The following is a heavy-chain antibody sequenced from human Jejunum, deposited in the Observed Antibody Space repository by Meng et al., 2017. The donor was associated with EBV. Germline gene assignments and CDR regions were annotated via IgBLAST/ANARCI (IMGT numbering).Heavy chain of an antibody. Sequence: ELQLLEVGGNLIQPGGSLVLSCAASGFSVKNNYMSWVRQAPGKGLEWVSVIYSGGNTYYADSVKGRFTISRDDSKNTVFLQMNSLRAEDTAVYYCARGGEPDYWGQGTLVTVSS. CDR2: IYSGGNT. CDR1: GFSVKNNY. V-gene: IGHV3-53*01. J-gene: IGHJ4*02. D-gene: IGHD3-10*01. CDR3: ARGGEPDY.